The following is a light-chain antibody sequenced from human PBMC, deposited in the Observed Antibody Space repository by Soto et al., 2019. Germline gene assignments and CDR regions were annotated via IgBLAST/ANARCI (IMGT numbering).Light chain of an antibody. Sequence: SVLTQPASVSGSPGQSITISCTGTSRVVGGYNFVSWYQQPPDKAPKLMIYDVTNRPSGASNRFSGSKSGNTASLTISGLQAEDEADYYCSAYTSISPYVFVTGTKVTVL. J-gene: IGLJ1*01. V-gene: IGLV2-14*01. CDR3: SAYTSISPYV. CDR1: SRVVGGYNF. CDR2: DVT.